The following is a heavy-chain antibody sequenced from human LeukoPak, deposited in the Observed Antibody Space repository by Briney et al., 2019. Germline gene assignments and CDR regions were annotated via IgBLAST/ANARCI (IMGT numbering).Heavy chain of an antibody. V-gene: IGHV1-2*04. CDR2: INPNSGGT. CDR3: ARAHPAGEVRGAFDV. CDR1: GYTFTSYG. D-gene: IGHD3-16*01. Sequence: ASVKVSCKASGYTFTSYGISWVRQAPGQGLEWMGRINPNSGGTNYAQKFQGWVTMTRDTSISTAYMELSRLTSDDTALYYCARAHPAGEVRGAFDVWGQGTMVTVSS. J-gene: IGHJ3*01.